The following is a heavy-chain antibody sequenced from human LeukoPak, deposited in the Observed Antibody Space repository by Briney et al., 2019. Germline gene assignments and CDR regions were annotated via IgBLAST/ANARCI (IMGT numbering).Heavy chain of an antibody. CDR1: GGSISSGGYS. CDR3: ARDRVYDAFDI. V-gene: IGHV4-30-4*07. Sequence: PSETLSLTCAVSGGSISSGGYSWSWIRQPPGKGLEWIGYIYYSGSTYYNPSLKSRVIISVDASKNQFSLKLSSVTAADTAVYYCARDRVYDAFDIWGQGTMVTVSS. J-gene: IGHJ3*02. CDR2: IYYSGST. D-gene: IGHD6-6*01.